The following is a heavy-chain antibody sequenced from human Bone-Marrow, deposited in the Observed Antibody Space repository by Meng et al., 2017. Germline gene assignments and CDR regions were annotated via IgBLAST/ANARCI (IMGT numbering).Heavy chain of an antibody. V-gene: IGHV4-34*01. J-gene: IGHJ4*02. CDR2: INHSGSN. CDR1: GGSFSDYN. D-gene: IGHD4-11*01. Sequence: LPKGRAGLLKPSETLSLTCVASGGSFSDYNWSWIRQPPGKGLEWIGEINHSGSNNYNPSLVSRATISVATSQNNLSLKLSSVTAADSAVYYCARGPTTMAHDFDYWGQGTLVTVSS. CDR3: ARGPTTMAHDFDY.